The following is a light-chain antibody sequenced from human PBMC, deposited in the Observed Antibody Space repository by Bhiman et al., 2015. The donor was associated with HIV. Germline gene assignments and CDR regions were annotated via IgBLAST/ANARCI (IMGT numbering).Light chain of an antibody. CDR2: QDS. J-gene: IGLJ2*01. CDR3: QAWDRSASVV. Sequence: SFELTQPPSLSVSPGQTASITCSGDKLGDKYACWYQQKPGQSPVLVIYQDSKRPSGIPERFSGSNSGNTATLTISGTQAMDEADYYCQAWDRSASVVFGGGTKLTVL. CDR1: KLGDKY. V-gene: IGLV3-1*01.